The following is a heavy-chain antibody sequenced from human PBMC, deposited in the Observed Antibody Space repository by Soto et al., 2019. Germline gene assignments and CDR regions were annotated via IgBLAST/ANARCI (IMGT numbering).Heavy chain of an antibody. V-gene: IGHV3-30-3*01. Sequence: QVHLVESGGGVVQPGTSLRLSCAASGFIFNSYSIHWVRQAPGKGLEWVAVISYDGNTQYYGDSLKGRFIVSRENSKNTAYLQMNCLRGDDTAVYYCAKVSRASRISTPDLDSLGQGTLVTVSS. CDR3: AKVSRASRISTPDLDS. CDR2: ISYDGNTQ. CDR1: GFIFNSYS. J-gene: IGHJ4*02.